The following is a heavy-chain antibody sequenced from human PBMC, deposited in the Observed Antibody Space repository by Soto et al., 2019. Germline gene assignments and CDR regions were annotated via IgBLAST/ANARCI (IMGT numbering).Heavy chain of an antibody. CDR2: ISGSGGST. V-gene: IGHV3-23*01. J-gene: IGHJ4*02. Sequence: EVQLLESGGGLVQPGGSLRLSCAASGFTFSSYAMSWVRQAPGKGLEWVSAISGSGGSTYYADSVKGRFTISRDNSKNTLYLQMNSLRAEDTAVYYCAKIPPRPHKRRVSYAEPIDYWGQGTLVTVSS. CDR3: AKIPPRPHKRRVSYAEPIDY. D-gene: IGHD1-26*01. CDR1: GFTFSSYA.